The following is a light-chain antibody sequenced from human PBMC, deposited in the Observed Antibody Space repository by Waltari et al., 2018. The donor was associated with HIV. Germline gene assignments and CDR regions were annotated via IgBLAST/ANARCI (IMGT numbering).Light chain of an antibody. V-gene: IGKV1-39*01. CDR3: QQSDNLPLT. Sequence: DTQMSQAPTSLSASVGEKITITCRASQNVHNYLNWFQQRPGRPPLLLIYNTSSLQSGVPSRFSGSGSGTEFTLSVSCLQPEDFATYFCQQSDNLPLTFGGGTKVEMK. CDR1: QNVHNY. CDR2: NTS. J-gene: IGKJ4*01.